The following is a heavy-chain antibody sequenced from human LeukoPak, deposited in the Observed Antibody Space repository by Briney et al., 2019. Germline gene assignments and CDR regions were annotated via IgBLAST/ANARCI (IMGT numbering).Heavy chain of an antibody. CDR3: ARVGSGWYVPDAFDI. J-gene: IGHJ3*02. CDR1: GFTFSSYW. D-gene: IGHD6-19*01. V-gene: IGHV3-7*03. Sequence: GGSLRLSCAASGFTFSSYWMNWVRQAPGKGLEWVANIKQDGSEKYYVDSVKGRFTISRDNAKNSLHLQMNSLRAEDTAVYYCARVGSGWYVPDAFDIWGQGTMVTVSS. CDR2: IKQDGSEK.